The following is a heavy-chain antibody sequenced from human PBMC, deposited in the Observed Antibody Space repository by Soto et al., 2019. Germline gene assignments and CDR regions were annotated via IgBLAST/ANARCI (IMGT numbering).Heavy chain of an antibody. CDR3: ARDVRGGYDSSGYPP. V-gene: IGHV1-69*13. Sequence: GASVKVSCKASGGTFSSYAISWVRQAPGQGLEWMGGIIPIFGTANYAQKFQGRVTITADESTSTAYMELSSLRSEDTAVYYCARDVRGGYDSSGYPPWGQGTLVTVSS. D-gene: IGHD3-22*01. CDR2: IIPIFGTA. J-gene: IGHJ5*02. CDR1: GGTFSSYA.